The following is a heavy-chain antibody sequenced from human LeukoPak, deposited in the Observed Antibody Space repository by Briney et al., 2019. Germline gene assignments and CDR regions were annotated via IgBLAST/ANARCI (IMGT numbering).Heavy chain of an antibody. D-gene: IGHD1-26*01. V-gene: IGHV1-24*01. CDR3: ETGGGSHRIEVYFDY. J-gene: IGHJ4*02. Sequence: GASVSVSYRFSGYTLTELSMHWGRQAPGKGGGWRGGFDPEDGETIYTQRFQDRVNITKDTATDTAYIEQSRQRSEDTPGYYWETGGGSHRIEVYFDYWGEGTLVSVSS. CDR2: FDPEDGET. CDR1: GYTLTELS.